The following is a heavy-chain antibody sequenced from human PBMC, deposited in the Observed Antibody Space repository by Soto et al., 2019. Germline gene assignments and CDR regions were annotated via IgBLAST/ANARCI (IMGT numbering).Heavy chain of an antibody. J-gene: IGHJ4*01. CDR3: AIAWGYSWPALDY. CDR2: IRENNQNR. CDR1: GYSIGSYG. V-gene: IGHV1-18*04. Sequence: GAAVKASCKACGYSIGSYGISWVRQAPGQGLEWMGCIRENNQNRNHEQNIRGRVTLTIDTSSSTAYMELESLTSNDTAVYYCAIAWGYSWPALDYWG. D-gene: IGHD3-22*01.